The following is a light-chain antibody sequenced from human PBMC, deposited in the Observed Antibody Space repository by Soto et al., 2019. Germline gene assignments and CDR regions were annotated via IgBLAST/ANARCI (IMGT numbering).Light chain of an antibody. CDR3: QQYGIAPPWT. V-gene: IGKV3-20*01. J-gene: IGKJ1*01. Sequence: EIVLTQSPATLSLSPGERATLSCRASQRVSNFYSGYQQKRARAPRLLIYDTFRRATGIPARYSGSGSGTDFTLTISSLELEDFAVYVCQQYGIAPPWTFGQGTKVDIK. CDR2: DTF. CDR1: QRVSNFY.